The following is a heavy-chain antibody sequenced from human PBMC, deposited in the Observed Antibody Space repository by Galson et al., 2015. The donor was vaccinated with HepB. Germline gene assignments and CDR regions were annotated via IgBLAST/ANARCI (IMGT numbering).Heavy chain of an antibody. J-gene: IGHJ6*02. D-gene: IGHD5-12*01. V-gene: IGHV3-33*06. Sequence: SLRLSCAASRFTFSSYGMHWVRQAPGKGLEWVALIWFDGSNQYYSDSVKGRFTVSRDNSKNILYLQMSSLRVEDTAVYYCAKVSGYDYYYNYGMDVWGQGTTVTVSS. CDR1: RFTFSSYG. CDR2: IWFDGSNQ. CDR3: AKVSGYDYYYNYGMDV.